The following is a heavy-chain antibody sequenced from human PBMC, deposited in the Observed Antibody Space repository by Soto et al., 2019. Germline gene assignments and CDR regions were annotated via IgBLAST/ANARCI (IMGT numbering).Heavy chain of an antibody. CDR3: ARVGYCSSTSCYDGYYYYYMDV. CDR1: GYTFTSYA. CDR2: INAGNGNT. D-gene: IGHD2-2*01. J-gene: IGHJ6*03. Sequence: GASVKVSCKASGYTFTSYAMHWVCQAPGQRLEWMGWINAGNGNTKYSQKFQGRVTITRDTSASTAYMELSSLRSEDTAVYYCARVGYCSSTSCYDGYYYYYMDVWGKGTTVTVSS. V-gene: IGHV1-3*01.